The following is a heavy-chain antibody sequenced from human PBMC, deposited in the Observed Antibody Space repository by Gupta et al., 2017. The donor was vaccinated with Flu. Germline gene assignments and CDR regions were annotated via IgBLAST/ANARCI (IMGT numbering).Heavy chain of an antibody. D-gene: IGHD3-22*01. V-gene: IGHV4-39*01. Sequence: QLQLQESGPGLVKPSETLSLTCTVSGGSIISSSYYWGWIRQPPGKGLEWIGSIDYSGSTYYNPSLKSRDSRSGDTAKNKFSLKLSSVTAADTAVYYCARQPLGYYDRSGYDSAGYYFDYGGQGTMVTVSS. CDR2: IDYSGST. CDR3: ARQPLGYYDRSGYDSAGYYFDY. J-gene: IGHJ4*02. CDR1: GGSIISSSYY.